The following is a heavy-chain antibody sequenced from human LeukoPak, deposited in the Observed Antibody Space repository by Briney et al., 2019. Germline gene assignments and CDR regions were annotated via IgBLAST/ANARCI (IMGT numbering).Heavy chain of an antibody. CDR1: GFTFSSYA. Sequence: GGSLRLSCAASGFTFSSYAMSWVRQAPGKGLEWVSAISGSGGSTYYAGSVKGRFTISRDNSKNTLYLQMNSLRAEDTAVYYCAKAPSFGELALDYWGQGTLVTVSS. CDR3: AKAPSFGELALDY. V-gene: IGHV3-23*01. CDR2: ISGSGGST. J-gene: IGHJ4*02. D-gene: IGHD3-10*01.